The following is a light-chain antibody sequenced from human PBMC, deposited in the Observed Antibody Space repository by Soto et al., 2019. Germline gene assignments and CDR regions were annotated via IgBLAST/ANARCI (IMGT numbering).Light chain of an antibody. J-gene: IGKJ1*01. V-gene: IGKV1-8*01. Sequence: AIRMTQSPSSFSASTVDRVTLTCRASEGISSYLAWYQQQPGKAPKLLIYAASTLQSGVPSRFSGSGSGTDFTLTISCLQSEDFATYYCQQYYSYPPTFGQGTKVDI. CDR2: AAS. CDR1: EGISSY. CDR3: QQYYSYPPT.